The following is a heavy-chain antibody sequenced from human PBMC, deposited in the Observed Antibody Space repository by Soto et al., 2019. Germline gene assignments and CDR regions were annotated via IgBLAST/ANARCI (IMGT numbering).Heavy chain of an antibody. Sequence: EVRLVESGGGLVQPGRSLRLSCAASGFIFDDYAMHWVRQAPGKGLEWVSGINWNSAKIGDADSVKGRFTISRDNAKKSLFLQMNSLRAEDTAFYFCAKDNYFGSGSYSPNHIDSWGQGTLVTVSS. J-gene: IGHJ4*02. CDR3: AKDNYFGSGSYSPNHIDS. CDR1: GFIFDDYA. D-gene: IGHD3-10*01. V-gene: IGHV3-9*01. CDR2: INWNSAKI.